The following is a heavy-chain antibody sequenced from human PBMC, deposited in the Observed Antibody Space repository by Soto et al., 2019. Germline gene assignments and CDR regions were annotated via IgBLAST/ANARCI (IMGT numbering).Heavy chain of an antibody. J-gene: IGHJ3*02. Sequence: QLQLQESGPGLVKPSETLSLTCTVSGGSISSSSYYWGWIRQPPGKGLEWIGSIYYSGSTYYNPSLKSRATLSVDTSKNQFSLKLSSVTAADTAVYYCARPSPRYCSGGSCLEFPDAFDIWGQGTMVTVSS. V-gene: IGHV4-39*01. D-gene: IGHD2-15*01. CDR1: GGSISSSSYY. CDR3: ARPSPRYCSGGSCLEFPDAFDI. CDR2: IYYSGST.